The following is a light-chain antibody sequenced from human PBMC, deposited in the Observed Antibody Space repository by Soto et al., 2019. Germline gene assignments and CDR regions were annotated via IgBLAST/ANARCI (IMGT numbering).Light chain of an antibody. J-gene: IGKJ3*01. CDR3: QHYGTSAL. Sequence: EIVLTQSPGTLFLSPGERATLSCRASQSVSDSYLAWYQQKPGQAPRLLIYASSRATGIPDRFSGSGSGTDFTFTISRLEPEDFAVYYCQHYGTSALFGPGTKVDIK. CDR1: QSVSDSY. V-gene: IGKV3-20*01. CDR2: AS.